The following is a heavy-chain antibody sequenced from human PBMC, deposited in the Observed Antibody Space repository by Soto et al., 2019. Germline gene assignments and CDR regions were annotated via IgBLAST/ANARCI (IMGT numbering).Heavy chain of an antibody. J-gene: IGHJ4*02. D-gene: IGHD6-6*01. CDR1: GVSVNSDSYY. Sequence: SETLSLTCTVSGVSVNSDSYYWSWIRQPPGKGLEWIGYIYYTGSTTYDPSLKSRVTISLDTSRNHFSLSLSSVTAADTAVFYCAREFSNSPEAFDFWGRGTLVTVSS. V-gene: IGHV4-61*03. CDR2: IYYTGST. CDR3: AREFSNSPEAFDF.